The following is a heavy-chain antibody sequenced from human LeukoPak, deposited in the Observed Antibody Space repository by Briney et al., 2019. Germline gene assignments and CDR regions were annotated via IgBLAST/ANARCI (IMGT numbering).Heavy chain of an antibody. Sequence: GASVKVPCKASGYTFTSYGITWVRQAPGQGLEWMGWISFHNGKTNYPQKLQGRVTMTTDRSTSTAYMELRSLRSEDTAVYHCARGGIAAAGSLDYWGQGTLVTVSS. CDR1: GYTFTSYG. V-gene: IGHV1-18*01. CDR3: ARGGIAAAGSLDY. CDR2: ISFHNGKT. J-gene: IGHJ4*02. D-gene: IGHD6-13*01.